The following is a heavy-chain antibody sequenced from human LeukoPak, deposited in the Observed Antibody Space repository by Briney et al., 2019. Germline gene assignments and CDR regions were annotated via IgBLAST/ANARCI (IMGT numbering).Heavy chain of an antibody. CDR1: GYTFTDYY. CDR2: INPNSGGT. V-gene: IGHV1-2*02. Sequence: GASVTVSFMASGYTFTDYYMHWVRQAPGQGLEWMGWINPNSGGTNYAQTFQDRVTMTRDTSITTAYMELSSLRSDDTAVYYCARWIAVAGQFHYWGQGTLVTVSS. J-gene: IGHJ4*02. CDR3: ARWIAVAGQFHY. D-gene: IGHD6-19*01.